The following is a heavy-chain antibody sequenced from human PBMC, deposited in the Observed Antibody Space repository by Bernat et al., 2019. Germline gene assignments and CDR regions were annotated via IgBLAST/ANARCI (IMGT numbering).Heavy chain of an antibody. V-gene: IGHV3-23*01. D-gene: IGHD4-17*01. CDR3: VKVNDYGNYWYFDL. Sequence: EVQVLESGGGLVQPGGSLRLSCAASGFTFSSYAMSWVRQAPGKGLEYVSRISNSATSTYYADSVKGRFAISRDNSKNTLYLQMNSLRPEDTAMYYCVKVNDYGNYWYFDLWGRGTLVTVSS. CDR1: GFTFSSYA. J-gene: IGHJ2*01. CDR2: ISNSATST.